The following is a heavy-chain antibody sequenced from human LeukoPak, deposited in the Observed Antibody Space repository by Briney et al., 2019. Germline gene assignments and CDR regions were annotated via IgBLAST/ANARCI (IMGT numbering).Heavy chain of an antibody. V-gene: IGHV3-66*01. J-gene: IGHJ4*02. CDR2: IYSGGST. CDR1: EFSVGSNY. Sequence: GGSLRLSCAASEFSVGSNYMTWVRQAPGKGLEWVSLIYSGGSTYYADSVKGRFTISRDNAKNSLYLQMNSLRAEDTAVYYCARDPQVDYWGQGTLVTVSS. CDR3: ARDPQVDY.